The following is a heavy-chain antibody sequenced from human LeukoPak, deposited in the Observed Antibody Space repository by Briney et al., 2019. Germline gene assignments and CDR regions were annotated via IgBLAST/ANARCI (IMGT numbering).Heavy chain of an antibody. J-gene: IGHJ4*02. CDR2: ISGSGGST. D-gene: IGHD2-15*01. V-gene: IGHV3-23*01. CDR3: ATVAAAY. CDR1: GITFSSYV. Sequence: SGGSLGLSCAASGITFSSYVMGWVRQAPGKGLEWVSGISGSGGSTYYADSVKGRFTISRDNSKNTLYLQMNSLRAEDTAVYYCATVAAAYWGQGALVTVSS.